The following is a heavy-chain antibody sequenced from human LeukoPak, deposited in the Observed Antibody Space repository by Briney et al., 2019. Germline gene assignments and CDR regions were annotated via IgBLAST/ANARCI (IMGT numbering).Heavy chain of an antibody. J-gene: IGHJ4*02. D-gene: IGHD3-16*02. Sequence: GGSLRLSCAASGFTFSSYSMNWVRQAPGKGLEWVSSISSSSSYIYYADSVKGRFTISRDNAKNSLYLQTNSLRAEDTAVYYCGRSSVGGSYRCVDYWGQGTLVTVSS. CDR2: ISSSSSYI. V-gene: IGHV3-21*01. CDR3: GRSSVGGSYRCVDY. CDR1: GFTFSSYS.